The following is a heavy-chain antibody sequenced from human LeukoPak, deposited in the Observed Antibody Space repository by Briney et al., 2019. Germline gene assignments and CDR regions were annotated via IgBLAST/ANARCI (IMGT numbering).Heavy chain of an antibody. CDR2: IVVGSGNT. D-gene: IGHD6-6*01. V-gene: IGHV1-58*02. Sequence: EASVKVSCKASGSTFTSSAMQWVRQARGQRLEWIGWIVVGSGNTNYAQKFQERVTITRDMSTSTAYMELSSLRSEDTAVYYCAAGGSSSLRNGMDVWGQGTTVTVSS. CDR3: AAGGSSSLRNGMDV. J-gene: IGHJ6*02. CDR1: GSTFTSSA.